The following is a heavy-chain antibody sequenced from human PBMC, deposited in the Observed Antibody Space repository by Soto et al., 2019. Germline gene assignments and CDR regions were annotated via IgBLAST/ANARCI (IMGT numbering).Heavy chain of an antibody. D-gene: IGHD1-26*01. CDR2: INPHGGST. V-gene: IGHV1-46*01. CDR1: RDTFTSYY. Sequence: ASVKVSCKAPRDTFTSYYINWVRQAPGQGLEWMGVINPHGGSTAYAQKFKGRVTLTRDTSASTVYMEVSSLTSEDTAMYYCAGSSGGNCGIIIEGTNWFAPWGQGTLVTVSS. J-gene: IGHJ5*02. CDR3: AGSSGGNCGIIIEGTNWFAP.